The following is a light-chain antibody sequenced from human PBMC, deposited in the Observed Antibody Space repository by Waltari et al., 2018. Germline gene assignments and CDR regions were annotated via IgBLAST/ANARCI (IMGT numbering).Light chain of an antibody. J-gene: IGLJ3*02. CDR1: TLNLGKNT. V-gene: IGLV1-44*01. Sequence: QSVLTQPPSASGTPGQRVSLSCSGRTLNLGKNTINWYQQVPGRAPKPLIYSNDQRPSGVPVRFSGSKSGTSGSLAISGLQSEDEADCYCAAWDDSLNGWVFGGGTKLTVL. CDR2: SND. CDR3: AAWDDSLNGWV.